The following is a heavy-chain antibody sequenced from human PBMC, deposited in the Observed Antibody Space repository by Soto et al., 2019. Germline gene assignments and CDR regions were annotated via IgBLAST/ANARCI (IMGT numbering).Heavy chain of an antibody. CDR3: ARDRGEYSSSSGYYYYGMDV. J-gene: IGHJ6*02. CDR1: GFSFSSYW. Sequence: GGSLRLSCAASGFSFSSYWMHWARQAPGKGLVWVSRINSDGSSTSYADSVKGRFTISRDNAKNTLYLQMNSLRAEDTAVYYCARDRGEYSSSSGYYYYGMDVWGQGTTVTVSS. V-gene: IGHV3-74*01. D-gene: IGHD6-6*01. CDR2: INSDGSST.